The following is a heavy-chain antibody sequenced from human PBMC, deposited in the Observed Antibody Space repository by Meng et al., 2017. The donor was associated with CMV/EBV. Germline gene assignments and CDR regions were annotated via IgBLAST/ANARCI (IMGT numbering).Heavy chain of an antibody. V-gene: IGHV3-66*02. CDR2: IYSGGST. CDR1: GFTVGSHY. CDR3: ASTPLLWFGEFDEFDY. Sequence: SGFTVGSHYLSWVRRAPGKGLEWVSVIYSGGSTYYAYSGKGRFTISRDNSKTTLYLQMNSLRAEDTAVYYCASTPLLWFGEFDEFDYWGQGTLVTVSS. J-gene: IGHJ4*02. D-gene: IGHD3-10*01.